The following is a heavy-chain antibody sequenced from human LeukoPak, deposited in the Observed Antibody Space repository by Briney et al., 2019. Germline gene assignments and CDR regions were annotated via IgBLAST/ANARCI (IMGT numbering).Heavy chain of an antibody. CDR1: GFTFTDYE. CDR3: TTATDKIYFGSGSPSVDY. Sequence: PGGSLRLSCAASGFTFTDYELSWVRQAPGKGLEWVGRVKSKTDGETTDYAAPVKGRFTISRDDSKNTLYLQMNSLKTEDTAVYYCTTATDKIYFGSGSPSVDYWGQGTLVTVSS. J-gene: IGHJ4*02. V-gene: IGHV3-15*01. D-gene: IGHD3-10*01. CDR2: VKSKTDGETT.